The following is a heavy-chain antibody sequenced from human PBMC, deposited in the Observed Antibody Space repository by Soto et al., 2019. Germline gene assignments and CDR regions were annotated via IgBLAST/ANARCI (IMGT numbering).Heavy chain of an antibody. Sequence: VQLLESGGDLVQPGGSLRLSCAASGFTFSNYAMSWVRQAPGKALEWVSSINIVGGNTNYADSVRGRFTMSRDDSKNTVFLQMNSLRAEDTAIYYSSKNYYFDSWGQGTLVTVSS. CDR2: INIVGGNT. CDR1: GFTFSNYA. CDR3: SKNYYFDS. J-gene: IGHJ4*02. V-gene: IGHV3-23*01.